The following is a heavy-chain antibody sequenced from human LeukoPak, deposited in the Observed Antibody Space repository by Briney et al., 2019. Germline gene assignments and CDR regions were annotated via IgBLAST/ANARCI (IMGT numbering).Heavy chain of an antibody. CDR1: GFTFSSYW. V-gene: IGHV3-7*03. Sequence: PGGSLRLSCAASGFTFSSYWLTWVRQAPGKGLEWVANIKQDGSEKFYVDSVKGRFTISRDSAKNSLYLQMNSLRADDTAVYYCAKSGYNRFDYWGQGTLVTVSS. CDR3: AKSGYNRFDY. CDR2: IKQDGSEK. J-gene: IGHJ4*02. D-gene: IGHD5-24*01.